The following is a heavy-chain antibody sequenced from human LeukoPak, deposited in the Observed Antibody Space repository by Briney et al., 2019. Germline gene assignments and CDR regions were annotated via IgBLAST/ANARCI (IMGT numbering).Heavy chain of an antibody. CDR3: ASEYNWNDPAYYYYMDV. D-gene: IGHD1-20*01. J-gene: IGHJ6*03. Sequence: ASVKVSCKASGYTFIDYCIHWVRQAPGQGLEWMGRINPNSGGTNYAQKFQGRVTMTSDTSISTAYMELSRLRSDDTAVYYCASEYNWNDPAYYYYMDVWGRGPRSPSP. V-gene: IGHV1-2*06. CDR2: INPNSGGT. CDR1: GYTFIDYC.